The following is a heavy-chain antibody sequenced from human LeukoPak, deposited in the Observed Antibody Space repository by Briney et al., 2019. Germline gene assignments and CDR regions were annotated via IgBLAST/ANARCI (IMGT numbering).Heavy chain of an antibody. CDR1: GGSISSYY. D-gene: IGHD6-13*01. Sequence: SATLSLTCTVSGGSISSYYWSWIRPPPGKGLEWIGYIYYSGSTNYNPSLKSRVTISVDTSKNQFSLKLSSVTAADTAVYYCASLSSSSWFDYWGQGTLVTVSS. CDR2: IYYSGST. CDR3: ASLSSSSWFDY. J-gene: IGHJ4*02. V-gene: IGHV4-59*08.